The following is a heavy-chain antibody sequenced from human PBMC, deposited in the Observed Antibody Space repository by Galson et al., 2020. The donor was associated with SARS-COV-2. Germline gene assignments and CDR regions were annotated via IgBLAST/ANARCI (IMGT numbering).Heavy chain of an antibody. J-gene: IGHJ2*01. CDR2: ISGSGGST. CDR1: GFTFSSYA. Sequence: PGGSLRLSCAASGFTFSSYAMSWVRQAPGKGLEWVSAISGSGGSTYYADSVKGRFTISRDNSKNTLYLQMNSLRAEDTAVYYCAKVVTGDPRGFWYFDLWGRGTLVTVSS. D-gene: IGHD7-27*01. V-gene: IGHV3-23*01. CDR3: AKVVTGDPRGFWYFDL.